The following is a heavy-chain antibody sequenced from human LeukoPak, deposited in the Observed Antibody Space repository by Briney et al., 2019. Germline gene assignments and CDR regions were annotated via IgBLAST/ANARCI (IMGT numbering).Heavy chain of an antibody. V-gene: IGHV3-23*01. CDR3: AKGRIMITFGGPDY. Sequence: AGSVKLYCAASAFSFSSDAMRWVRQAPGKGLEWVSAISGSGGSTYYADSVKGRFTISRDNSKNTLYLQMNSLRAEDTAVYYCAKGRIMITFGGPDYWGQGTLVTVSS. D-gene: IGHD3-16*01. CDR1: AFSFSSDA. J-gene: IGHJ4*02. CDR2: ISGSGGST.